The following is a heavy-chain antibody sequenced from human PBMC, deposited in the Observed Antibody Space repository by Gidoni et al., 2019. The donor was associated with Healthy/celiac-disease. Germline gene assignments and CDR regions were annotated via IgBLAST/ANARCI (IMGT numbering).Heavy chain of an antibody. Sequence: QVQLQESVPGLVKPSQTLSLTCTVSGGSISSGDYYWSWIRQPPGKGLEWIGYIYYSGSTYYNPSLKSRVTISVDTSKNQFSLKLSSVTAADTAVYYCARDAGDYDYYYYMDVWGKGTTVTVSS. CDR3: ARDAGDYDYYYYMDV. J-gene: IGHJ6*03. CDR2: IYYSGST. V-gene: IGHV4-30-4*01. D-gene: IGHD2-21*02. CDR1: GGSISSGDYY.